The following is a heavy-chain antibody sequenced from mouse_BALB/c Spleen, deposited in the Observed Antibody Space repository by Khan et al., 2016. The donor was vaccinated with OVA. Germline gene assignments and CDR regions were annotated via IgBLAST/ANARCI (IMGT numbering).Heavy chain of an antibody. Sequence: EVQLQESGPGLVKPSQSLSLTCTVTGYSITSDYAWNWIRQFPGNKLELMGYISYSGSTTYNPSLKSRISITRDTSKDQFFLQLKSVTSEDTATYYCASELGRYYALDYWGQGTSVTVSS. CDR2: ISYSGST. D-gene: IGHD4-1*01. CDR1: GYSITSDYA. J-gene: IGHJ4*01. V-gene: IGHV3-2*02. CDR3: ASELGRYYALDY.